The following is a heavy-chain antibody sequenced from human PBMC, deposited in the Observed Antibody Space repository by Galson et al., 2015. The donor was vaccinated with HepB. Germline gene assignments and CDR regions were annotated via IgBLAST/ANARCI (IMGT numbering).Heavy chain of an antibody. CDR2: ISYDGSNK. Sequence: SLRLSCAASGFTFSSYAMHWVRQAPGKGLEWVAVISYDGSNKYYADSVKGRFTISRDNSKNTLYLQMNSLRAEDTAVYYCARDRMIVVVNQFDYWGQGTLVTVSS. D-gene: IGHD3-22*01. CDR1: GFTFSSYA. J-gene: IGHJ4*02. CDR3: ARDRMIVVVNQFDY. V-gene: IGHV3-30*04.